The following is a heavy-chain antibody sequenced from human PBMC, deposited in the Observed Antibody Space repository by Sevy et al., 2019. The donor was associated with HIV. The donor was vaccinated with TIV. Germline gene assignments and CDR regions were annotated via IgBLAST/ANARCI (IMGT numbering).Heavy chain of an antibody. Sequence: GGSLRLSCAASGFTFSDYYMSWIRQAPGKGLEWVSYMSGSGSTVYYEDTVKGRIPISRDNAKNSVYLQRNSLRAEDTAMYYCAKVEGGSDSPNRWEYFRHWGKGTLVTVSS. CDR3: AKVEGGSDSPNRWEYFRH. V-gene: IGHV3-11*01. J-gene: IGHJ1*01. CDR2: MSGSGSTV. D-gene: IGHD2-21*02. CDR1: GFTFSDYY.